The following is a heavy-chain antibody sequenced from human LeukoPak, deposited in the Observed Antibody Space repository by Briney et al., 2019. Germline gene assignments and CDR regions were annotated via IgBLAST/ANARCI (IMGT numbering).Heavy chain of an antibody. CDR2: IWYDGSNK. CDR1: GFTVGYYG. CDR3: ARDHSGGNSENSPDY. Sequence: PGGSLRLSCAASGFTVGYYGMHWVRQAPGKGLEWVAVIWYDGSNKYYADSVKGRFTISRDVSKNTLYLQMNSLRAEDTAVYYCARDHSGGNSENSPDYWGQGTLVTVSS. J-gene: IGHJ4*02. V-gene: IGHV3-33*01. D-gene: IGHD4-23*01.